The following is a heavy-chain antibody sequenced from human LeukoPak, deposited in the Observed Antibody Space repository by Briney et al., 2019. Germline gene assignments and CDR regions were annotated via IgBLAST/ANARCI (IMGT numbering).Heavy chain of an antibody. CDR1: GFTVITND. Sequence: GGSLRLSCAASGFTVITNDMNWVRQAPGKGLEWVSVLYSDGNTKYADSVQGRFTISRDNSKNTLYLKMNSLSPDDTAVYYCARGVEPLAANTLAYWGQGTLVTVSS. D-gene: IGHD1-14*01. V-gene: IGHV3-53*01. CDR3: ARGVEPLAANTLAY. J-gene: IGHJ4*02. CDR2: LYSDGNT.